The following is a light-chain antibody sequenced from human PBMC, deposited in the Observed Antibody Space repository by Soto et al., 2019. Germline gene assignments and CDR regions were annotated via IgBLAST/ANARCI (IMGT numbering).Light chain of an antibody. CDR3: ISYTVSRSYV. CDR1: SSDIGAYDH. CDR2: SVS. Sequence: SALTQPASVAGSPGQSITISCSGTSSDIGAYDHVAWFQQFPGKTPKLMIYSVSNRPSGVSHRFSGSKSGNTASLTISGLQPEDEADYYCISYTVSRSYVFGTGTKVTVL. J-gene: IGLJ1*01. V-gene: IGLV2-14*01.